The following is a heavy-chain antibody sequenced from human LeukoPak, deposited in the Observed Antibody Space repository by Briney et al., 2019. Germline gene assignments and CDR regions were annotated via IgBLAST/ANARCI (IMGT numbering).Heavy chain of an antibody. V-gene: IGHV4-39*01. Sequence: PSETLSLTCTVSGGSISSSSYYWGWIRQPPGKGLEWIGSIYYSGSTYYNPSLKSRVTISVDTSKNQFSLKLSSVTAADTAVYYCARREATFSSGWFHFDYWGQGTPVTVSS. D-gene: IGHD6-19*01. CDR3: ARREATFSSGWFHFDY. CDR2: IYYSGST. CDR1: GGSISSSSYY. J-gene: IGHJ4*02.